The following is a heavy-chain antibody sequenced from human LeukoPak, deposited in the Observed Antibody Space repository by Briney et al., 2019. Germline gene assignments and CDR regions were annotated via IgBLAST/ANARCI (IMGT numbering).Heavy chain of an antibody. CDR3: AREVVVAATTETYYYGMDV. V-gene: IGHV3-21*01. Sequence: GALRLSCAASGFTFSSYSMNWVRQAPGKGLEWVSSISSSSSYIYYADSVKGRFTISRDNAKNSLYLQMNSLRAEDTAVYYCAREVVVAATTETYYYGMDVWGQGTTVTVSS. CDR1: GFTFSSYS. J-gene: IGHJ6*02. CDR2: ISSSSSYI. D-gene: IGHD2-15*01.